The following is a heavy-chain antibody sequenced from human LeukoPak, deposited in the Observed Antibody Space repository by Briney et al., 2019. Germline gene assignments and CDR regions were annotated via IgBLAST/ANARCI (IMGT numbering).Heavy chain of an antibody. CDR2: ISSSSSTI. V-gene: IGHV3-48*04. Sequence: GGSLRLSCAASGFTFSTYSMNWVRQAPGKGLEWVSYISSSSSTIYYADSVKGRFTISRDNAKNSLYLQMNSLRAEDTAVYYCARAWYYYGSGSYYNSATYNWFDPWGQGTLVTVSS. J-gene: IGHJ5*02. CDR3: ARAWYYYGSGSYYNSATYNWFDP. D-gene: IGHD3-10*01. CDR1: GFTFSTYS.